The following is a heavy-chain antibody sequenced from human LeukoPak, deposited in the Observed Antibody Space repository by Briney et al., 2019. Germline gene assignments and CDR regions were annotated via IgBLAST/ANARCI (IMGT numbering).Heavy chain of an antibody. Sequence: GGPLRLSCSASGFPFSSYAMHWVRQAPGKGLEYVSAISDSGSSTYYADSVKGRFTISRDNSKNTLYLQMSSLRAEDTAVYFCVRGYSFGPYGMDVWGQGTTVTVSS. V-gene: IGHV3-64D*09. CDR2: ISDSGSST. J-gene: IGHJ6*02. CDR3: VRGYSFGPYGMDV. CDR1: GFPFSSYA. D-gene: IGHD2-15*01.